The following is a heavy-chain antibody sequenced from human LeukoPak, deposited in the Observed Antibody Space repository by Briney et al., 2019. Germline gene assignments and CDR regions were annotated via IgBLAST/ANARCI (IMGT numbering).Heavy chain of an antibody. V-gene: IGHV3-21*01. CDR3: ASDIKRGYSYGSPTDGFDI. J-gene: IGHJ3*02. Sequence: GGSLRLSCAASGFTFSSYSMNWVRQAPGKGLEWVSSISSSSSYIYYADSVKGRFTISRDNAENSLYLQMNSLRGEDTAVYYCASDIKRGYSYGSPTDGFDIWGQGTMVTVSS. D-gene: IGHD5-18*01. CDR2: ISSSSSYI. CDR1: GFTFSSYS.